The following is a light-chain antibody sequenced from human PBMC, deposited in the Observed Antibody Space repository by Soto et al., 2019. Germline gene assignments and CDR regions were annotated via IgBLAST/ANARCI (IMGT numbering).Light chain of an antibody. CDR3: ATWDDSLNGNL. J-gene: IGLJ1*01. Sequence: QSALTQPPSASGTPGQGVTISCSGSTSNIGSNYVYWYQQLPGTAPKLLIYRNNQRPSGVPDRFSGSKSGTSASLAISGLRSDDEADYFCATWDDSLNGNLFGTGTKVTVL. V-gene: IGLV1-47*01. CDR2: RNN. CDR1: TSNIGSNY.